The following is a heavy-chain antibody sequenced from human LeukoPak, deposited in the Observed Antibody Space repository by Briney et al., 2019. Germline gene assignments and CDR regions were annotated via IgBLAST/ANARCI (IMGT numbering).Heavy chain of an antibody. D-gene: IGHD3-22*01. Sequence: GRSLRLSCAASEFTFSSYSMHWVRQAPGKGLGWVAAISYDGSDKYYADSVKGRFTISRDNSKNTLYLQINSLRPDDTAVYYCASDVNYYDGSGPPFDYWGQGTLVTVSS. J-gene: IGHJ4*02. CDR3: ASDVNYYDGSGPPFDY. CDR2: ISYDGSDK. V-gene: IGHV3-30-3*01. CDR1: EFTFSSYS.